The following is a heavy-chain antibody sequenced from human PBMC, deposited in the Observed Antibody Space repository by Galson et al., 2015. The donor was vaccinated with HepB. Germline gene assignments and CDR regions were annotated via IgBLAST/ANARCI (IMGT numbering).Heavy chain of an antibody. D-gene: IGHD4-23*01. CDR2: ISAYNGNT. CDR3: ARVRIERGNSAGPYFDY. J-gene: IGHJ4*02. Sequence: QSGAEVKKPGASVKVSCKASGYTFTSYGISWVRQAPGQGLEWMGWISAYNGNTNYAQKLQGRVTMTTDTSTSTAYMELRSLRSDDTAVYYCARVRIERGNSAGPYFDYWGQGTLVTVSS. CDR1: GYTFTSYG. V-gene: IGHV1-18*01.